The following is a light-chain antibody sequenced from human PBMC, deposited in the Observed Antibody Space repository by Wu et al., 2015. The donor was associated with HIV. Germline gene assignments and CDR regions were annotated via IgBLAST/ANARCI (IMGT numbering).Light chain of an antibody. CDR3: QQYNSFAWT. V-gene: IGKV1-5*03. Sequence: DIQMTQSPSTLSASIGDRVTITCRASQGISSWLAWYQQKPGKPPKLLIYKASTLESGVPSRFSGSGSGTKFTLTISSLQPDDFATYYCQQYNSFAWTFGQGTKMEIK. CDR1: QGISSW. J-gene: IGKJ1*01. CDR2: KAS.